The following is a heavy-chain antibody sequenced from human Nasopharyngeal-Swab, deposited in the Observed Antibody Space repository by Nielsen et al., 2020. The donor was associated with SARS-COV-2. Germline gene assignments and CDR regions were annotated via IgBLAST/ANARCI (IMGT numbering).Heavy chain of an antibody. CDR2: IKSKTDGGTT. Sequence: GEALKISCAASGFTFSSYAMHWVRQAPGKGLEWVGRIKSKTDGGTTDYAAPVKGRFTISRDDSKNTLYLQMNSLKTEDTAVYYCTTDRFEQLVFYYYYGMDVWGQGTTVTVSS. CDR1: GFTFSSYA. J-gene: IGHJ6*02. V-gene: IGHV3-15*01. D-gene: IGHD6-6*01. CDR3: TTDRFEQLVFYYYYGMDV.